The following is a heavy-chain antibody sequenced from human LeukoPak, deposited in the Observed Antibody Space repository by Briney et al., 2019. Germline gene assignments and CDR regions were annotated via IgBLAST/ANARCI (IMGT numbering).Heavy chain of an antibody. V-gene: IGHV3-23*01. CDR1: GFTFTNYA. CDR3: AKAASGWYYDY. CDR2: ISGNGAST. J-gene: IGHJ4*02. Sequence: GGSLRLSCAASGFTFTNYAMTWVRQTPGKGLECVSGISGNGASTYYADSVKGRFTISRDNRKNTLYLQMNSLRTEDTAVYYCAKAASGWYYDYWGQRTLVTVSS. D-gene: IGHD6-19*01.